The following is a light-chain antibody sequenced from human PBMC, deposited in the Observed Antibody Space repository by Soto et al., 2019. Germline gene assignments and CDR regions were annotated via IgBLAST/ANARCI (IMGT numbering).Light chain of an antibody. CDR3: HQYANSLT. Sequence: EIVFTQSPGTLSLSPGERATISCRASQSVTSNYVAWYQQKPGQAPRLLIFGASSRATGIPDRFSGRGSGTDFTLTISRLEPEDFAVYFCHQYANSLTFGGGTKVDIK. V-gene: IGKV3-20*01. CDR1: QSVTSNY. CDR2: GAS. J-gene: IGKJ4*01.